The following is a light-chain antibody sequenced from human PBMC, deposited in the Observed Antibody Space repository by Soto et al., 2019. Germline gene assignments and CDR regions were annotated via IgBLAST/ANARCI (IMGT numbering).Light chain of an antibody. V-gene: IGKV1-39*01. CDR1: QSISRY. J-gene: IGKJ1*01. CDR3: QQSYDTPWT. CDR2: AAS. Sequence: QSACSLSGAVVYIFAITVRASQSISRYLNWYQQKPGKAPKLLIYAASSLQSGVPSRFSGSGSGTDFTLTISSLQPEEFATYYCQQSYDTPWTFGQGTKVDIK.